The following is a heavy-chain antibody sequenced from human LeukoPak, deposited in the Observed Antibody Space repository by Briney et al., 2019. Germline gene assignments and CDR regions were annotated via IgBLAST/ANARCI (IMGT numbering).Heavy chain of an antibody. CDR3: ARVGRVSIYPSYMDV. J-gene: IGHJ6*03. D-gene: IGHD6-6*01. CDR2: ISDDGRDV. CDR1: GFTFSTFP. Sequence: GGSLRLSCEASGFTFSTFPMHWVRQTPDKGLEWVAVISDDGRDVYYADSVKGRFTISRDNSKNTLYLQMHSVSPEDTAVVYCARVGRVSIYPSYMDVWGKGTTVTVS. V-gene: IGHV3-30*04.